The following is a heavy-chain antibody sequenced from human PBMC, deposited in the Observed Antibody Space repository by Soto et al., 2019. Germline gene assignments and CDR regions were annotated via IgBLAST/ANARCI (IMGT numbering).Heavy chain of an antibody. D-gene: IGHD3-9*01. CDR3: ARAADRFDFVGWRNDALDI. V-gene: IGHV1-18*01. J-gene: IGHJ3*02. CDR1: GYRFTEFG. CDR2: SRADNSHP. Sequence: QVPLLQSGPEVKKPGASVKVSCRAFGYRFTEFGISWVSQAPGQGLEWVGWSRADNSHPNYAKSIQGRVNVTTDTSSNTAYMELTSLTSADTAVYYCARAADRFDFVGWRNDALDIWGQGTVVFGSS.